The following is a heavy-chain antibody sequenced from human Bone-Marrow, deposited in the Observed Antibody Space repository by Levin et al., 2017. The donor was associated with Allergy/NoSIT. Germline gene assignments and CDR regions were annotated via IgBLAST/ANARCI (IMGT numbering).Heavy chain of an antibody. CDR1: GGSISSYY. Sequence: SETLSLTCTVSGGSISSYYWSWIRQPPGKGLEWIGYIYYSGSTNYNPSLKSRVTISVDTSKNQFSLKLSSVTAADTAVYYCARDPSADDSSGGDAFDIWGQGTMVTVSS. D-gene: IGHD3-22*01. CDR2: IYYSGST. CDR3: ARDPSADDSSGGDAFDI. J-gene: IGHJ3*02. V-gene: IGHV4-59*01.